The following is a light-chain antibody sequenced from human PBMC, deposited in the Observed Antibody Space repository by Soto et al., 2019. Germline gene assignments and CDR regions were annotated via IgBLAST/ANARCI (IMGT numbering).Light chain of an antibody. J-gene: IGKJ3*01. V-gene: IGKV3-11*01. CDR3: QQRSNWPLFT. CDR1: QSVSSY. Sequence: EIVLTQSPATLSLSPGERATLSCRASQSVSSYLAWYQQKPGQAPRLLIYDASNRATGIPARFSGSGSGTDFNLTISSLAPEDFSVDYFQQRSNWPLFTFVPGTKVDIK. CDR2: DAS.